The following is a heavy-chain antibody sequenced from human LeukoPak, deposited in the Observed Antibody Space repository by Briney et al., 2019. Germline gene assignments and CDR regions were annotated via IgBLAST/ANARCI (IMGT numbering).Heavy chain of an antibody. CDR2: IYYSGST. J-gene: IGHJ5*02. V-gene: IGHV4-59*08. CDR1: GGSISSYY. D-gene: IGHD3-9*01. Sequence: PSETLSLTCTVSGGSISSYYWSWIRQPPGKGLEWIGYIYYSGSTNYNPSLKSRVTISVDTSKNQLSLKLSSVTAADTAVYYCARHPLILTGYNWFDPWGQGTLVTVSS. CDR3: ARHPLILTGYNWFDP.